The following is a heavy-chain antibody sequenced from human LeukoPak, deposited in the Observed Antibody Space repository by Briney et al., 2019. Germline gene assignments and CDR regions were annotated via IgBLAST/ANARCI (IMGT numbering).Heavy chain of an antibody. J-gene: IGHJ4*02. CDR2: INQDGTQK. D-gene: IGHD3-22*01. CDR3: ARDWDYYDNSGYYFEY. V-gene: IGHV3-7*05. CDR1: GFTFSSYE. Sequence: QPGGSLRLSCAASGFTFSSYETNWVRQAPGKGLEWVANINQDGTQKYYVDSVKGRFTISRDNAKNSLSLQMNSLRAEDTAVYYCARDWDYYDNSGYYFEYWGQGTLVTVSS.